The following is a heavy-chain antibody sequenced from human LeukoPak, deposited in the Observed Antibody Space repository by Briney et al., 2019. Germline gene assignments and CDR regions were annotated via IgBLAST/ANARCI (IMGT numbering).Heavy chain of an antibody. D-gene: IGHD6-19*01. Sequence: PGRSLRLSCAASGFTFSSYAMHWVRQAPGKGLEWVAVISYDGSSKYYADSVKGRFTISRDNSKNTLYLQMNSLRAEDTAVYYCARVVGSSGWYDYWGQGTLVTVSS. CDR1: GFTFSSYA. CDR3: ARVVGSSGWYDY. CDR2: ISYDGSSK. J-gene: IGHJ4*02. V-gene: IGHV3-30*04.